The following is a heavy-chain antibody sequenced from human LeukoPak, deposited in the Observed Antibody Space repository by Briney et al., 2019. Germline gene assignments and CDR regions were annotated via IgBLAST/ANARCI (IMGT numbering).Heavy chain of an antibody. CDR3: ARDHYGDYSYFDY. CDR2: IWHDGSNK. CDR1: GFTFSSYV. J-gene: IGHJ4*02. Sequence: QPGRSLRLSCAASGFTFSSYVMHWVRQAPGKGLEWVAGIWHDGSNKYYADSVKGRFTISRDNSKNTLYLQMNSLRAEDTAVYYCARDHYGDYSYFDYWGPGTLVTVSS. V-gene: IGHV3-33*01. D-gene: IGHD4-17*01.